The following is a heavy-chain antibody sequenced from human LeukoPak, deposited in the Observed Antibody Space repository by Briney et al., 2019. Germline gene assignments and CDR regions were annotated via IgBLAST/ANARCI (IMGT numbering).Heavy chain of an antibody. Sequence: SETLSLTCAVYGESFSGYYWTWIRQPPGKGLEWIGEINHSGSTNYNPSLKSRVTISIDTSKNQFSLKLTSATAADTAVYYCARDHSSASYTYYYHYMDVWGKGTTVTVSS. CDR1: GESFSGYY. D-gene: IGHD1-26*01. CDR2: INHSGST. CDR3: ARDHSSASYTYYYHYMDV. V-gene: IGHV4-34*01. J-gene: IGHJ6*03.